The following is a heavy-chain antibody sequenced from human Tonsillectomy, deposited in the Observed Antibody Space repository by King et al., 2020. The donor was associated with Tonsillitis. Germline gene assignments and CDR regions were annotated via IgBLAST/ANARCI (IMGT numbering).Heavy chain of an antibody. CDR1: GFTFSTYA. D-gene: IGHD3-9*01. Sequence: VQLVESGGGLVQPGGSLRLSCAASGFTFSTYAMSWVRQAPGKGLEWLSAISGSGGVTFYADSVKGRFTISRDNSKNTLCLQMTSLRADDTAVYYCAKVRVDLPGETDFDYWGQGTLVTVSS. J-gene: IGHJ4*02. CDR2: ISGSGGVT. V-gene: IGHV3-23*04. CDR3: AKVRVDLPGETDFDY.